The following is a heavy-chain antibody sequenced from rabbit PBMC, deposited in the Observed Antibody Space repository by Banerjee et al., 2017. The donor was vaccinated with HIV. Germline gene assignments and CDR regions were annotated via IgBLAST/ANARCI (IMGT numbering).Heavy chain of an antibody. D-gene: IGHD4-1*01. CDR2: IDPASSGST. CDR3: ARRGSDWGDDL. J-gene: IGHJ3*01. V-gene: IGHV1S40*01. Sequence: QSLEESGGDLVKPGASLTLTCKASGFTFSIYWICWVRQAPGKGLEWIACIDPASSGSTLYATWAKGRLTISKTSSTTVTLQMTTLTAADTATYFCARRGSDWGDDLWGQGTLVTVS. CDR1: GFTFSIYW.